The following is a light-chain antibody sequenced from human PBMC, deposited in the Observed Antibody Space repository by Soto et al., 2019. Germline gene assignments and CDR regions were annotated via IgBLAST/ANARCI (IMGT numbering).Light chain of an antibody. V-gene: IGKV3-15*01. CDR2: GAS. Sequence: EIVMTQSPATLSLSPGERATLYCRASQSITRNLAWYQQTPGQAPRLLIYGASTRATGIPARFSGSGSGTEFTLTISSLQSEDFAVYYCQQYNNWPMWTFGQGTKVDIK. CDR1: QSITRN. J-gene: IGKJ1*01. CDR3: QQYNNWPMWT.